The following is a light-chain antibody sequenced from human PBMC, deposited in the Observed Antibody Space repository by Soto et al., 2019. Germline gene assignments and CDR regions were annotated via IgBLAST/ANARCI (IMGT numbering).Light chain of an antibody. CDR3: QQYGSSPYT. CDR1: QSVRSSY. J-gene: IGKJ2*01. CDR2: DAS. Sequence: EIVLTQSPATLSLSPGERATLSCGASQSVRSSYLAWYQQKPGLAPRLLIYDASSRATGIPDRFSGSGSGTDFTLTISRLAPEDFAVYYCQQYGSSPYTFGQGTKLEIK. V-gene: IGKV3D-20*01.